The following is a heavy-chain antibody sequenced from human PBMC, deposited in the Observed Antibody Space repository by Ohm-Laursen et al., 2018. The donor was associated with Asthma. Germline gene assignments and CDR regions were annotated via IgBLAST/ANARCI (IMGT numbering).Heavy chain of an antibody. Sequence: SVKVSCKASGYTFTSYDINWVRQATGQGLEWMGWMNPNSGNTGYAQKFQGRVTMTRNTSISTAYMELSSLRSEDTAVYYWARGRGGYSSSWTDPDYWGQGTLVTVSS. V-gene: IGHV1-8*01. J-gene: IGHJ4*02. CDR2: MNPNSGNT. CDR3: ARGRGGYSSSWTDPDY. CDR1: GYTFTSYD. D-gene: IGHD6-13*01.